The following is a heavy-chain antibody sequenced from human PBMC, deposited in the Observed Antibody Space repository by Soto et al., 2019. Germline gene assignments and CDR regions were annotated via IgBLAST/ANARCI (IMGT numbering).Heavy chain of an antibody. CDR1: GGSISSYY. V-gene: IGHV4-59*01. Sequence: SETLSLTCTVSGGSISSYYWSWIRQPPGKGLEWIGYIYYSGSTNYNPSLKSRVTISVDTSKNQFSLKLSSVTAADTAVYYCARDRSHDYGDYGIDYWGQGTLVTVSS. CDR2: IYYSGST. D-gene: IGHD4-17*01. CDR3: ARDRSHDYGDYGIDY. J-gene: IGHJ4*02.